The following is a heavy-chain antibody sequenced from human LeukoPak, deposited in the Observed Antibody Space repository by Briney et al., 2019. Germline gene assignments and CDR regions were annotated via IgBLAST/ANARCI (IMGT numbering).Heavy chain of an antibody. D-gene: IGHD3-3*01. Sequence: PGGSLRLSCAASGFTFSSYSMNWVRQAPGKGLEWVSYISSSSLTIYYADSVKGRFTISRDNSKNTLYLQMNSLRAEDTAVYYCAKDTHNGEWLSVAFDIWGQGTMVTVSS. J-gene: IGHJ3*02. CDR1: GFTFSSYS. CDR2: ISSSSLTI. V-gene: IGHV3-48*01. CDR3: AKDTHNGEWLSVAFDI.